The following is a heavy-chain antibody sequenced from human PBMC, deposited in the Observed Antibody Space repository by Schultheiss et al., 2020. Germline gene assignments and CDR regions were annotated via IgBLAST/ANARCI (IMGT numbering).Heavy chain of an antibody. CDR2: TYYRSKWYN. V-gene: IGHV6-1*01. J-gene: IGHJ4*02. CDR1: GDSVSSNSAA. D-gene: IGHD5-12*01. Sequence: SQTLSLTCAISGDSVSSNSAAWNWIRQSPSRGLEWLGRTYYRSKWYNDYAVSVKSRITINPDTSKNQFSLQLNSVTPEDTAVYYCARGARPRSGYDTLDFDYWGQGTLVTVSS. CDR3: ARGARPRSGYDTLDFDY.